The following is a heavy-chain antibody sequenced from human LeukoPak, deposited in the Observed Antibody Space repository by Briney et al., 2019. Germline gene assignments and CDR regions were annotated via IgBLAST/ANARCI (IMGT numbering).Heavy chain of an antibody. CDR3: ARGGRGYSYGPHFDY. CDR1: GFTVSSNY. Sequence: GGSLRLSCAASGFTVSSNYMSWVRQAPGKGLEWVSVIYSGGSTYYADSVKGRFTISRDNSKNTLYLQMNSLRAEDTAVYYCARGGRGYSYGPHFDYWGQGTLVTVSS. J-gene: IGHJ4*02. V-gene: IGHV3-66*01. D-gene: IGHD5-18*01. CDR2: IYSGGST.